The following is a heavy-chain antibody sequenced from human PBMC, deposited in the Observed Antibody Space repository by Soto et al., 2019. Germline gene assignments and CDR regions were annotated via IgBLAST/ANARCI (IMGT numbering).Heavy chain of an antibody. V-gene: IGHV3-48*03. J-gene: IGHJ3*01. Sequence: EVQLVESGGGLVQPGGSLRLSCAASGFTFYTYEMNWVRQAPGKGLEWVSYISSSGSTTYYADSVKGRFTISRDNAKNSLYLHMNSLRAEDTAIYYCATSSGGGGAFDFWGQGTMVTVSS. CDR3: ATSSGGGGAFDF. CDR1: GFTFYTYE. D-gene: IGHD3-10*01. CDR2: ISSSGSTT.